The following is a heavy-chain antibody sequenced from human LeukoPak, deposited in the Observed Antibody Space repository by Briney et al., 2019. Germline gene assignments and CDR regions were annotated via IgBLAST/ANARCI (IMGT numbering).Heavy chain of an antibody. CDR2: VSYDGGKR. V-gene: IGHV3-30*04. D-gene: IGHD2-21*02. CDR3: AKGGWDRACGGDCYTDA. CDR1: GFNFSRYA. Sequence: GGSLRLSCVASGFNFSRYAFYWVRQTPGKGLEWVAIVSYDGGKRSYADSVRGRFTISRDSSKSTLYLQMNSLKAEDTAVYYCAKGGWDRACGGDCYTDAWGQGTLVTVSS. J-gene: IGHJ5*02.